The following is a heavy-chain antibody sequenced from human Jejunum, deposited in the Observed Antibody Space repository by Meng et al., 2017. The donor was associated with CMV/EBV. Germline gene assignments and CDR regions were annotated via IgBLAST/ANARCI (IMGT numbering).Heavy chain of an antibody. CDR3: ARELPATWEPFDY. D-gene: IGHD1-26*01. J-gene: IGHJ4*02. CDR2: INFGASNI. Sequence: SGFTFSAYEFDWVRQAPGKGLEWLAHINFGASNIYYADSIKGRFTISRDDAKRSLYLDMSSLRADDTAVYYCARELPATWEPFDYWGRGTLVTVSS. V-gene: IGHV3-48*03. CDR1: GFTFSAYE.